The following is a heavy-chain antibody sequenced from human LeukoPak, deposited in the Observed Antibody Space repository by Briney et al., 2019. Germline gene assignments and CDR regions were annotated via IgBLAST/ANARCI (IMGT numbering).Heavy chain of an antibody. V-gene: IGHV3-23*01. CDR3: AKDHKLSPTLAENWFDP. CDR2: ISGSGGST. Sequence: GGPLRLSCAASGFTFSSYAMSWVRQAPGKGLEWVSAISGSGGSTYYADSVKGRFTISRDNSKGTLYLQMNSLRAEDTAVYYCAKDHKLSPTLAENWFDPWGQGTLVTVSS. CDR1: GFTFSSYA. D-gene: IGHD2/OR15-2a*01. J-gene: IGHJ5*02.